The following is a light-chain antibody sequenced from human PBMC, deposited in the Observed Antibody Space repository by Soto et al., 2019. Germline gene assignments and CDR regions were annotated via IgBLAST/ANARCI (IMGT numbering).Light chain of an antibody. CDR1: QGISSY. CDR2: TAS. Sequence: IQLTQSPSSLSASVGDRVTITCRASQGISSYLAWYQQKPGKAPKLLIYTASTLQSGVPSRFSGSGSGTDFTLTIGSLQPEDFATYYCQQFNSYPRTFGPGTKVDIK. J-gene: IGKJ3*01. CDR3: QQFNSYPRT. V-gene: IGKV1-9*01.